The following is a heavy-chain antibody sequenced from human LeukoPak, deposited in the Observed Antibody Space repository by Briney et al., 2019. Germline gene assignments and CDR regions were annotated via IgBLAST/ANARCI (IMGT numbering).Heavy chain of an antibody. CDR2: IIPIFGTA. CDR3: ARGDYYYDSSGYYTEYFQH. Sequence: SVKVSCKASGGTFSSYAISWVRQAPGQGLEWMGGIIPIFGTANYAQKFQGRVTITTDESTGTAYMELSSLRSEDTAVYYCARGDYYYDSSGYYTEYFQHWGQGTLVTVSS. CDR1: GGTFSSYA. J-gene: IGHJ1*01. V-gene: IGHV1-69*05. D-gene: IGHD3-22*01.